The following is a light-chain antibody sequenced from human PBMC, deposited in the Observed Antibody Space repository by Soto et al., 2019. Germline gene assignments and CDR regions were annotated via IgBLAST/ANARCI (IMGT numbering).Light chain of an antibody. CDR2: GAS. V-gene: IGKV3-20*01. J-gene: IGKJ1*01. CDR1: QSVSNTY. Sequence: EMMLTQSPGTLSLSPGERATLSCRASQSVSNTYLAWYQQKPGQAPRLLIYGASSRATGIPDRFSGSGSGTDFTLTISRLEPEDFAVYYCQQYGSSPWTFGQGTKVDIK. CDR3: QQYGSSPWT.